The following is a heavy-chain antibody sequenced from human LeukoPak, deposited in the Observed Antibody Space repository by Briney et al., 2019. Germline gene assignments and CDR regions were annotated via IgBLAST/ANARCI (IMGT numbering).Heavy chain of an antibody. D-gene: IGHD3-16*02. Sequence: GGSLRLSCAASGFTFGSYGMSWVRQAPGKGLEWVSIISGSGGSTYYADCVKGRFTISSDNSKNTLYLQMNSLRAEGTAVYHCAKRVSTFGGVLAPDFDYWGQGNLVTVSS. CDR3: AKRVSTFGGVLAPDFDY. CDR2: ISGSGGST. CDR1: GFTFGSYG. V-gene: IGHV3-23*01. J-gene: IGHJ4*02.